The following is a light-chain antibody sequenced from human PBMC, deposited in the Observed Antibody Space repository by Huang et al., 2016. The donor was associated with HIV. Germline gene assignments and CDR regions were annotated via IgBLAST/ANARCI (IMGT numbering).Light chain of an antibody. CDR3: RQGRHWRLT. CDR2: KVS. V-gene: IGKV2-30*01. Sequence: EVVMTQSPLSLSVTLGQPASFSCRSSQGLVYSDGNTYLNWFQQRPGQSPRRLIYKVSSRDSGVTDRLSRSGSGTDFTLKISRVEAEDVGVYFCRQGRHWRLTFGGGTKVEIK. CDR1: QGLVYSDGNTY. J-gene: IGKJ4*01.